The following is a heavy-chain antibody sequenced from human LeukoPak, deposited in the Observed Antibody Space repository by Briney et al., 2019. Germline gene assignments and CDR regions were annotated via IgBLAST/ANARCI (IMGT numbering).Heavy chain of an antibody. V-gene: IGHV3-21*01. J-gene: IGHJ4*02. CDR2: ISSSSSYI. Sequence: PGGSLRLSCAASGFTFSSYSMNWVRQAPGKGLEWVSSISSSSSYIYYADSVKGRFTISRDNAKNSLYLQMNSLRAEDTAVYYCARGPDIVVVPAAFFDYWGQGTLVTVSS. CDR1: GFTFSSYS. D-gene: IGHD2-2*01. CDR3: ARGPDIVVVPAAFFDY.